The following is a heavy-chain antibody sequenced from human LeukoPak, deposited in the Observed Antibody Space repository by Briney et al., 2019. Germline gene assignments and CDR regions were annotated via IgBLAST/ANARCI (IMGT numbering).Heavy chain of an antibody. J-gene: IGHJ4*02. CDR1: GGSFSDYY. V-gene: IGHV4-34*01. CDR3: ARRTRPTYYYDSSGYYYDY. Sequence: SETLSLTCAVYGGSFSDYYWSWIRQPPGKGLEWIGEINHSGSTNYNPSLKSRVTISVDTSKNQFSLKLSSVTAADTAVYYCARRTRPTYYYDSSGYYYDYWGQGTLVTVSS. CDR2: INHSGST. D-gene: IGHD3-22*01.